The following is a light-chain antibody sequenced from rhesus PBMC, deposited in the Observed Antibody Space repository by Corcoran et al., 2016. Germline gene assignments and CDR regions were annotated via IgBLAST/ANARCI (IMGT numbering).Light chain of an antibody. CDR2: DAS. V-gene: IGKV3-35*01. CDR1: QSVSSY. J-gene: IGKJ4*01. CDR3: QQESYWPLT. Sequence: EIVLTQSPATLSLSPGERATLSCRASQSVSSYLAWFQQKPGQAPRLLIYDASNRATGIPDRFSGSGSWTDFTRTISSLGPEDVGMYYCQQESYWPLTFGGGTKVEIK.